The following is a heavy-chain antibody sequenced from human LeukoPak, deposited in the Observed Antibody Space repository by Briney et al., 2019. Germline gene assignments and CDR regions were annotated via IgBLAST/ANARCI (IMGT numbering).Heavy chain of an antibody. CDR2: ISGSGTM. D-gene: IGHD3-10*01. V-gene: IGHV4-4*07. CDR1: GGSINSY. CDR3: ARDSGTTGEVKFDP. J-gene: IGHJ5*02. Sequence: PSETLSLTCTVSGGSINSYWSWIRQPAGKGLEWIGRISGSGTMTYNPALQSRLSISIDTSKNQFSLKLMSVTAADTAVYYRARDSGTTGEVKFDPWGQGTLVTVSS.